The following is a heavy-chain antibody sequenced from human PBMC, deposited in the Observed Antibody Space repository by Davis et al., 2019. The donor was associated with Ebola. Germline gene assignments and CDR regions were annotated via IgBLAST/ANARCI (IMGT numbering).Heavy chain of an antibody. J-gene: IGHJ6*02. V-gene: IGHV1-18*01. CDR3: ARDSGDSSSLYYYGMDV. CDR2: ITAYNGNT. CDR1: GYTFTTYE. Sequence: AASVKVSCKASGYTFTTYEINWVRQATGQGLEWMGWITAYNGNTNYAQKLQGRVTMTTDTSTSTAYMELRSLRSDDTAVYYCARDSGDSSSLYYYGMDVWGQGTTVTVSS. D-gene: IGHD6-6*01.